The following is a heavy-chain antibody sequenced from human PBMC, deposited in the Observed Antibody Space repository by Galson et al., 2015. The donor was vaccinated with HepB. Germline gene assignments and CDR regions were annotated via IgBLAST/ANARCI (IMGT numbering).Heavy chain of an antibody. V-gene: IGHV1-2*02. Sequence: SVKVSCKASGYTFTGYYMHWVRQAPGQGLEWMGWINPNSGGTNYAQKFQGRVTMTRDTSISTAYMELSRLRSDDTAVYYCARLMVTAPVPSYYYYGMDVWGQGTTVTVSS. J-gene: IGHJ6*02. CDR1: GYTFTGYY. CDR2: INPNSGGT. CDR3: ARLMVTAPVPSYYYYGMDV. D-gene: IGHD2-21*02.